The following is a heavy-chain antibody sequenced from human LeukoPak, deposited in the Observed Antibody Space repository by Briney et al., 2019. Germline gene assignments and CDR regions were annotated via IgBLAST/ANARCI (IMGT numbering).Heavy chain of an antibody. CDR3: ARPETQYSSGLDGFDI. J-gene: IGHJ3*02. D-gene: IGHD6-19*01. CDR2: INSDGSRT. Sequence: GGSLGLSCAASGFTFSTYWMHWVRQAPGKGLVWVSRINSDGSRTTYADSVKGRFTISRDNAKNTLYLQMNSLRTEDTAVYYCARPETQYSSGLDGFDIWGQGTMVTVSS. V-gene: IGHV3-74*01. CDR1: GFTFSTYW.